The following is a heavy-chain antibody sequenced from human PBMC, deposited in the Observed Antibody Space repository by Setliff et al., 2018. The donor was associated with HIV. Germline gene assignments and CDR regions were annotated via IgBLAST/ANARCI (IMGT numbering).Heavy chain of an antibody. CDR2: INSGNGNT. D-gene: IGHD3-9*01. Sequence: ASVKVSCKASGYTFTDYAIHWVRQAPGQRPEWMGWINSGNGNTKYSQKFQGRISFTRDTSATTAYMELRRLRSQDTSVYYCARGGGYLDWLMYLFDFWGQGTLVTVS. V-gene: IGHV1-3*01. CDR1: GYTFTDYA. J-gene: IGHJ4*02. CDR3: ARGGGYLDWLMYLFDF.